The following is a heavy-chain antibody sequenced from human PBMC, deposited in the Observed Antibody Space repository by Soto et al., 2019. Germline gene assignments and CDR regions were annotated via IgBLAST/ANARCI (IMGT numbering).Heavy chain of an antibody. V-gene: IGHV4-34*01. J-gene: IGHJ4*02. D-gene: IGHD6-19*01. CDR1: GGSFSGYY. CDR2: INHSGIT. CDR3: ARGVGFRSGHSSGYFDC. Sequence: KTSETLSLTGAVYGGSFSGYYCSWIRQPPWKGLEWIGEINHSGITNYNPSLKSRVTISVDTSKNQFSPKLSSVTAADTAVYYCARGVGFRSGHSSGYFDCFGQGTLV.